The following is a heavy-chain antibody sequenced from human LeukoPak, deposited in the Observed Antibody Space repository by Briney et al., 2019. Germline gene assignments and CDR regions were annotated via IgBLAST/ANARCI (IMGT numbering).Heavy chain of an antibody. CDR2: IYYSGST. J-gene: IGHJ4*02. D-gene: IGHD6-19*01. CDR1: GGSISSYY. Sequence: PSETLSLTCTVSGGSISSYYWSRIRQPPGKGVEWIGYIYYSGSTNYNPSLKSRVTISVDTSKNQFSLKLSSVTAADTAVYYCARKNVGYRSGQLDYWGQGTLVTVSS. V-gene: IGHV4-59*01. CDR3: ARKNVGYRSGQLDY.